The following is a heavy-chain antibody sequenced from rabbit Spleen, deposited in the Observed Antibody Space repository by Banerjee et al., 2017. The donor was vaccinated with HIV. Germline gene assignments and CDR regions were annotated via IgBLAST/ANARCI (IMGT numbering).Heavy chain of an antibody. D-gene: IGHD6-1*01. CDR3: ARDRYYARGYVGYAFNL. V-gene: IGHV1S40*01. J-gene: IGHJ4*01. CDR2: IYTGSGTT. Sequence: QSLEESGGDLVKPGASLTLTCTASGFSFSSNYYMCWVRQAPGKGLEWIACIYTGSGTTYYASWAKGRFTISKTSSTTVTLQMTSLAAADTATYFCARDRYYARGYVGYAFNLWGPGTLVTGS. CDR1: GFSFSSNYY.